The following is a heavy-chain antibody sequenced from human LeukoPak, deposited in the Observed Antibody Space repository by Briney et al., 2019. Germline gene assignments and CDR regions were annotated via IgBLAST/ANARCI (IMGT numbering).Heavy chain of an antibody. J-gene: IGHJ6*02. V-gene: IGHV3-21*01. D-gene: IGHD3-16*01. CDR2: ISSSRSYI. Sequence: PGGSLTLSCADSGFTFSSYSMKWVRQAPGKGLEWVSSISSSRSYIYYADSVKGRFTISSDNAKNSLYLQRSSRRAEDTAVYYCARDNNEIMITFGGGYGMDVWGQATTVTVSS. CDR1: GFTFSSYS. CDR3: ARDNNEIMITFGGGYGMDV.